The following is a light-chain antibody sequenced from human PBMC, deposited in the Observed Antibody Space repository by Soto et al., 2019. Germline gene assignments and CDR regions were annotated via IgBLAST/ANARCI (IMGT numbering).Light chain of an antibody. Sequence: VLTQSPGTLSLSPGETATLSCSASQYITGTYLAWYRQTPGQPPRILIYGASTRAAAIPDRFSGGGSGTDFTLTINSLEPEDFAVYSCQQYGSSPPIHFGHGTRRAIK. CDR3: QQYGSSPPIH. CDR2: GAS. CDR1: QYITGTY. J-gene: IGKJ5*01. V-gene: IGKV3-20*01.